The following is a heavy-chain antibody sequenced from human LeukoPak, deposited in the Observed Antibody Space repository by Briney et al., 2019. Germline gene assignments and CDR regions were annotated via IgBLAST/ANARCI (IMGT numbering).Heavy chain of an antibody. CDR3: ARHSSGANWFDP. Sequence: GGSLRLSCAASGFTFSRYSMNWVRQAPGKGLEWVSSISISSNYIYYTDSVKGRFTISRDNSKNTLYLQMNSLRAEDTAVYYCARHSSGANWFDPWGQGALVTVSS. V-gene: IGHV3-21*04. CDR2: ISISSNYI. D-gene: IGHD6-19*01. J-gene: IGHJ5*02. CDR1: GFTFSRYS.